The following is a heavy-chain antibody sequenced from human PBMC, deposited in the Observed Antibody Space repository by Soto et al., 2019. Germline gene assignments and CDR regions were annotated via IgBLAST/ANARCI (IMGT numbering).Heavy chain of an antibody. V-gene: IGHV1-18*01. D-gene: IGHD3-22*01. CDR3: ARSYNNENSGLSHFDY. Sequence: GASVKVSCKASGYTFTSYHITWVRQAPGEGLEWMGWISTDNGNTKLAHKFQGRVTMTTDTSTKTAYMELKSLRSDDTAMYYCARSYNNENSGLSHFDYWGQGTLVTVSS. J-gene: IGHJ4*02. CDR2: ISTDNGNT. CDR1: GYTFTSYH.